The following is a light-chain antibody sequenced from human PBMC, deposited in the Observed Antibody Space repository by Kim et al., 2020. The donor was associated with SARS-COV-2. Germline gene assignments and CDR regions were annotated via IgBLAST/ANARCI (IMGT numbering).Light chain of an antibody. V-gene: IGKV3-20*01. CDR2: GAS. Sequence: GKRPPPPRDPIQCETPSHYPWYQQKPGQSPRLLFFGASRRPPGIPEGFRGGGSGTTFSLPIVRLTPEDFAVDYFQRYGTQFPITFGQGTQLEIK. CDR3: QRYGTQFPIT. CDR1: QCETPSH. J-gene: IGKJ5*01.